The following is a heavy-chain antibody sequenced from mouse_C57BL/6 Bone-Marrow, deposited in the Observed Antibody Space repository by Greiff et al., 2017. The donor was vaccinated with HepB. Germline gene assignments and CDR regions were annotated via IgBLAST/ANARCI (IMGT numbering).Heavy chain of an antibody. CDR3: ARGDYGSSYEAMDY. D-gene: IGHD1-1*01. Sequence: EVKLQESGGGLVKPGGSLKLSCAASGFTFSSYAMSWVRQTPEKRLEWVATISDGGSYTYYPDNVKGRFTISRDNAKNNLYLQMSHLKSEDTAMYYCARGDYGSSYEAMDYWGQGTSVTVSS. J-gene: IGHJ4*01. CDR1: GFTFSSYA. CDR2: ISDGGSYT. V-gene: IGHV5-4*03.